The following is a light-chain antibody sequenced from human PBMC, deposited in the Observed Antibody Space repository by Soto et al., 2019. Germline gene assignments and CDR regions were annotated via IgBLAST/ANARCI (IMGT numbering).Light chain of an antibody. CDR3: QSYDSYTVV. CDR2: EVS. Sequence: QSALNQPASVSGSPGQSITISCSGTSNDVGGYNYVSWYRQHPGKAPKYIIFEVSNRPSGVSNRFSGSKSGNTASLTISGLQAEDEADYYCQSYDSYTVVFGGGTKLTVL. J-gene: IGLJ2*01. V-gene: IGLV2-14*01. CDR1: SNDVGGYNY.